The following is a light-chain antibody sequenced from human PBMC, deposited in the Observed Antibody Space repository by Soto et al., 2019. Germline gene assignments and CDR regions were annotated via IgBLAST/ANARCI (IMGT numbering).Light chain of an antibody. Sequence: EIVLAQSPATLSLSPGERATLSCRASQSVSSNYLAWYQQKPGQAPRLLIYGASTRATGIPDRFSGSGSGTDFTLTISSLQPEDFATYYCQQSYSTWTFGQGTKVDIK. CDR1: QSVSSNY. J-gene: IGKJ1*01. CDR2: GAS. V-gene: IGKV3D-7*01. CDR3: QQSYSTWT.